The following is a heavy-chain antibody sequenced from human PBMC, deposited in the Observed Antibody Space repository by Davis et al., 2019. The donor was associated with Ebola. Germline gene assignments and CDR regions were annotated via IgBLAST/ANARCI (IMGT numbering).Heavy chain of an antibody. V-gene: IGHV1-69*13. J-gene: IGHJ2*01. Sequence: SVKVSCKASGGTFSSYAISWVRQAPGQGLEWMGGIIPIFGTANYAQKFQGRVTITADESTSTAYMELSSLRSEDTAVYYCARGHGRWLGWYFDLWGRGTLVTVSS. CDR2: IIPIFGTA. CDR3: ARGHGRWLGWYFDL. D-gene: IGHD6-19*01. CDR1: GGTFSSYA.